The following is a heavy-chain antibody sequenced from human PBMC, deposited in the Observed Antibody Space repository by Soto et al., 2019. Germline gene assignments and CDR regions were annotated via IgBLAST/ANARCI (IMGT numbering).Heavy chain of an antibody. CDR3: ASGSSSWSDYYYGMDV. CDR2: IYHSGST. CDR1: GGSISSSNW. D-gene: IGHD6-13*01. V-gene: IGHV4-4*02. J-gene: IGHJ6*02. Sequence: PSETLSLTCAVSGGSISSSNWWSWVRQPPGKGLEWIGEIYHSGSTNYNPSLKSRVTISVDKSKNQFSLKLSSVTAADTAVYYCASGSSSWSDYYYGMDVWGQGTTVTVSS.